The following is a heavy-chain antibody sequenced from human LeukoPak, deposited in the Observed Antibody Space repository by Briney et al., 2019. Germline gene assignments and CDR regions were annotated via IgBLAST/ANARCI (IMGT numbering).Heavy chain of an antibody. Sequence: PSQTLSLTCTVSGGSISSGGYYWSWIRQPPGKGLEWIGYIYHSGSTYYNPSLKSRVTISVDRSKNQFSLKLSSVTAADTAVHYCARSSIAARPEDYWGQGTLVTVSS. V-gene: IGHV4-30-2*01. J-gene: IGHJ4*02. CDR2: IYHSGST. D-gene: IGHD6-6*01. CDR3: ARSSIAARPEDY. CDR1: GGSISSGGYY.